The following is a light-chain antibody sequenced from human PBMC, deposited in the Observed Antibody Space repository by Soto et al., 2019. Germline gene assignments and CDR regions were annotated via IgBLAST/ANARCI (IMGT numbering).Light chain of an antibody. J-gene: IGLJ2*01. CDR2: LNSDGSH. Sequence: QSVLTQSPSASASLGASVKLTCTLSSGHSSYAIAWHQQQPDKGPRYLMKLNSDGSHSKGDASPARLSASSSSAKRHLTISCLQSEDEADYYCQTWGTAIHDVEFGGGTKLTVL. CDR1: SGHSSYA. V-gene: IGLV4-69*01. CDR3: QTWGTAIHDVE.